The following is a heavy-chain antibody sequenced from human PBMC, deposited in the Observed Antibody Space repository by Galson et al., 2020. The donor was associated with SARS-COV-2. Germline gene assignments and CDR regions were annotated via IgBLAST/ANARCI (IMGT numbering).Heavy chain of an antibody. V-gene: IGHV3-7*05. J-gene: IGHJ6*02. CDR3: ARGTDYNILTGSANYYYYYGMDV. CDR2: IKQDGSEK. D-gene: IGHD3-9*01. Sequence: GESLKISCAASGFTFSSYWMSWVRQAPGKGLEWVANIKQDGSEKYYVDSVKGRFTISRDNAKNSLYLQMNSLRAEDTAVYYCARGTDYNILTGSANYYYYYGMDVWGQGTTVTVSS. CDR1: GFTFSSYW.